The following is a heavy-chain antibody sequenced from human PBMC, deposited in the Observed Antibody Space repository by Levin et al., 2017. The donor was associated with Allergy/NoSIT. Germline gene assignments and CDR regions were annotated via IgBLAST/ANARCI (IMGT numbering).Heavy chain of an antibody. D-gene: IGHD2-15*01. V-gene: IGHV1-8*01. Sequence: GESLKISCKASGYTFTSHDINWVRQATGQGLEWMGWMNPNSGNTGYAQKFQGRVTMTRNTSISTAYMELSSLRSEDTAVYYCARGGVDSYGMDVWGQGTTVTVSS. CDR1: GYTFTSHD. CDR2: MNPNSGNT. J-gene: IGHJ6*02. CDR3: ARGGVDSYGMDV.